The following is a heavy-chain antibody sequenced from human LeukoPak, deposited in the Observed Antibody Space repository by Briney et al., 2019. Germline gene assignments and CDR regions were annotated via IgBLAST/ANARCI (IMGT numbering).Heavy chain of an antibody. CDR2: ISVRSNYI. V-gene: IGHV3-21*01. Sequence: GGSLRLSCAASGHTFSSYSINWVRQAPGKGLEWVSSISVRSNYIYYADSVRGRFRISRDDARDSLYLQMNSLRAEDTAVYYCVRLRRNSDASGFYYYDFWGQGTLVTVSS. CDR3: VRLRRNSDASGFYYYDF. D-gene: IGHD3-22*01. J-gene: IGHJ4*02. CDR1: GHTFSSYS.